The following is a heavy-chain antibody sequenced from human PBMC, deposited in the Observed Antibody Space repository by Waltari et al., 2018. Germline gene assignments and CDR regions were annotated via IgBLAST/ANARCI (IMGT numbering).Heavy chain of an antibody. D-gene: IGHD3-22*01. J-gene: IGHJ1*01. V-gene: IGHV1-8*02. CDR1: AYTFTSSV. CDR3: ARDGYYDSSGYVRRFQH. CDR2: MNPNRGNT. Sequence: QVQLVQSGAEVKQPRACVKDSSQDPAYTFTSSVNNWVRPATGQGLGWGGRMNPNRGNTGYAQKFQGRVTMTRNTSISTAYMELSSLRSEDTAEYYCARDGYYDSSGYVRRFQHWGQGTLVTVSS.